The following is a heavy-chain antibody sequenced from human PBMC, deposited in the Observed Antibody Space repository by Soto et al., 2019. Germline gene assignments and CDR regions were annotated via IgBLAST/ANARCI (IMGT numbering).Heavy chain of an antibody. V-gene: IGHV1-69*13. CDR3: ARPLLGRGFAFDY. Sequence: SVKVACKASGGTFSSYDINWVRQAPGQGLEWIGGINPIFGTADYAQKFQGRVTVTADECTTTAYMELSSMRSEDAAMYYCARPLLGRGFAFDYWGQGTLVTVPS. D-gene: IGHD3-10*01. J-gene: IGHJ4*02. CDR2: INPIFGTA. CDR1: GGTFSSYD.